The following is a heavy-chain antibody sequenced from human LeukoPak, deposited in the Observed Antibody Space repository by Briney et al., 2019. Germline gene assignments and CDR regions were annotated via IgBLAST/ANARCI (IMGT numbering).Heavy chain of an antibody. J-gene: IGHJ4*02. CDR1: GFAFSSYW. Sequence: GRSLRLSCAASGFAFSSYWMSWVRQAPGKGLEWVANIKQDGSEKYYVDSVKGRFTISRDNAKNSLYLRMNSLRAEGTAVYYCAKSQGGVVPAAPNFDYWGQGTLVTVSS. D-gene: IGHD2-2*01. CDR2: IKQDGSEK. V-gene: IGHV3-7*01. CDR3: AKSQGGVVPAAPNFDY.